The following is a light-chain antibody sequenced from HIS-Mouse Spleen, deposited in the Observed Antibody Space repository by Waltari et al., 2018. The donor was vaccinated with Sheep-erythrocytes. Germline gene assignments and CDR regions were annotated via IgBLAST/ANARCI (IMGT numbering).Light chain of an antibody. Sequence: DIQMTQSPSSLSASVGDRVTITCQASQDISNYLNWYQQKPGKAPKLLIYAASSLQSGVPSRFSGSGSGTDFTLTISSLQPEDFATYYCQQSYSTPPLTFGGGTKLEIK. CDR2: AAS. J-gene: IGKJ4*01. CDR3: QQSYSTPPLT. V-gene: IGKV1-39*01. CDR1: QDISNY.